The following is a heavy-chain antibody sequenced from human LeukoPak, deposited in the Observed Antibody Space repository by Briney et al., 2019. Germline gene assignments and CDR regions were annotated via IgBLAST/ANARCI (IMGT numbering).Heavy chain of an antibody. CDR3: ARWNYDILTGYYLDY. Sequence: PSETLSLTCTVSGGSISSSSYYWGWIRQPPGKGLEWIGSIYYSGSTYYNPSLKSRVTISVDTSKNQFSLELSSVTAADTAVYYCARWNYDILTGYYLDYWGQGTLVTVSS. V-gene: IGHV4-39*01. D-gene: IGHD3-9*01. J-gene: IGHJ4*02. CDR1: GGSISSSSYY. CDR2: IYYSGST.